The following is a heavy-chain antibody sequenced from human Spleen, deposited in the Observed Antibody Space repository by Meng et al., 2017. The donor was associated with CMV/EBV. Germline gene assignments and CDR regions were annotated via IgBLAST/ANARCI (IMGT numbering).Heavy chain of an antibody. D-gene: IGHD2-21*01. CDR2: ISYDGTNK. CDR3: ARAGYHYCGGDCYLYYFDY. V-gene: IGHV3-30*04. CDR1: GFTFNNYG. Sequence: GESLKISCAASGFTFNNYGLHWVRQAPGKGLEWLAAISYDGTNKYYADSVKGRFTISRDNSINTLYLQMNSLRGEDTAVYYCARAGYHYCGGDCYLYYFDYWGQGTLVTVSS. J-gene: IGHJ4*02.